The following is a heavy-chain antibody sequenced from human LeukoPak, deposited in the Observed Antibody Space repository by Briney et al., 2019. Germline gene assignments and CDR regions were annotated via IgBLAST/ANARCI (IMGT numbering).Heavy chain of an antibody. J-gene: IGHJ4*02. Sequence: SGTLSLTCAVSGGSISSDTWWTWVRQPPGKGLGWIGEIYHRGATNYNPSLKSRVTISLDKSKNQFSLKLSSVTAADTAVYCCATRNYYDSTGYYNYWGQGTLVTVSS. CDR3: ATRNYYDSTGYYNY. CDR1: GGSISSDTW. CDR2: IYHRGAT. V-gene: IGHV4-4*01. D-gene: IGHD3-22*01.